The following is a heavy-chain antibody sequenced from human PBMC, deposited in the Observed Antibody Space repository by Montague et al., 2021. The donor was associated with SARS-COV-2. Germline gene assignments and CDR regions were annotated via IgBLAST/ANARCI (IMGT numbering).Heavy chain of an antibody. CDR2: INHSGST. D-gene: IGHD2-2*02. V-gene: IGHV4-34*01. CDR3: ARDPSRQPLLYPIGDYYYGMDV. Sequence: SETLSLTCAVYGGSFSGYHWNWIRQPPGKGLEWIGEINHSGSTNYNPSLKSRVTMSVDTSKNQFSLKLSSVTAADTAVYYCARDPSRQPLLYPIGDYYYGMDVWGQGTTVTVSS. CDR1: GGSFSGYH. J-gene: IGHJ6*02.